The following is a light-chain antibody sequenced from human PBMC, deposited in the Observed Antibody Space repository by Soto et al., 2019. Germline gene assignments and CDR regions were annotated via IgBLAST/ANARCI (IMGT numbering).Light chain of an antibody. CDR2: STG. CDR1: TGEVTSEYF. Sequence: QAVVTQEPALTVSPGGTVTLTCASSTGEVTSEYFPAWFQQKPGQAPRTLIYSTGNKHAWTPARFSGSLLGGKAALTLSGAQPEDEAEYRCLVSYGGAWVFGGGTKLTVL. CDR3: LVSYGGAWV. V-gene: IGLV7-43*01. J-gene: IGLJ3*02.